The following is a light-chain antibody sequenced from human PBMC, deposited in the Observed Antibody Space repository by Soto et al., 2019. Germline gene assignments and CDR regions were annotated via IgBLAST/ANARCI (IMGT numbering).Light chain of an antibody. CDR3: QQYVSWT. CDR2: GAS. CDR1: QSISSNY. J-gene: IGKJ1*01. V-gene: IGKV3-20*01. Sequence: EIVLTQSPGTLSVSPGERATLSCRASQSISSNYLAWYQQKPGQPPSLLIYGASSRATGIPDRFSGSGSGTDFTLTISRLEPVDSAIYYCQQYVSWTFGQGTKVEIK.